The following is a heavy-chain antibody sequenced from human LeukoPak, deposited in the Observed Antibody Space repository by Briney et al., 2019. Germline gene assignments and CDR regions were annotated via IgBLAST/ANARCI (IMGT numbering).Heavy chain of an antibody. J-gene: IGHJ4*02. V-gene: IGHV3-66*01. Sequence: GGSLRLSCAASGFTVSSNYMSWVRQAPGKGLEWVSVIYSGGSTYYADSVKDRFTISRDNSKNTLYLQMNSLRAEDTAVYYCARDIRQQLVFDYWGQGTLVTVSS. CDR2: IYSGGST. CDR1: GFTVSSNY. D-gene: IGHD6-13*01. CDR3: ARDIRQQLVFDY.